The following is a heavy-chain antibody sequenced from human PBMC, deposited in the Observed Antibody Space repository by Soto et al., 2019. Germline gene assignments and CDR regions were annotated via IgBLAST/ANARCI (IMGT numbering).Heavy chain of an antibody. J-gene: IGHJ4*02. D-gene: IGHD2-15*01. V-gene: IGHV1-69*02. CDR3: ASSGYCSGGSCYGYTDY. CDR2: IIPILGIA. CDR1: GGTFSSYT. Sequence: SVKVSCKASGGTFSSYTISWVRQAPGQGLEWMGRIIPILGIANYAQKFQGRVTITADKSTSTAYMELSSLRSEDTAVYYCASSGYCSGGSCYGYTDYWGKGTLVTVPS.